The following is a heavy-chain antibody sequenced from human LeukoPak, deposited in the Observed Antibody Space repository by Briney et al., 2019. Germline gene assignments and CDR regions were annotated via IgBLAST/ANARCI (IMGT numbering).Heavy chain of an antibody. V-gene: IGHV1-18*01. J-gene: IGHJ4*02. D-gene: IGHD6-13*01. Sequence: ASVKVSCKASGYTFTSYGISWVRQAPGQGLEWMGWISAYNGNTNYAQKLQGRVTMTRDTSISTAYMELSRLRSDDTAVYYCARVAYPGYSDYWGQGTLVTVSS. CDR2: ISAYNGNT. CDR1: GYTFTSYG. CDR3: ARVAYPGYSDY.